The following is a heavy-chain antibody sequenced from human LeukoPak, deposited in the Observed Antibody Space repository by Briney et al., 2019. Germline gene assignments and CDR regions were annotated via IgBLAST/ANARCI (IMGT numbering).Heavy chain of an antibody. J-gene: IGHJ5*02. D-gene: IGHD3-9*01. CDR1: GFTFSSYS. Sequence: GGSLRLSCAASGFTFSSYSMNWVRQAPGKGLEWVSSISSSSSYIYYADSVKGRFTISRDNSKNTLYLQMDSLRAEDTAVYYCAKDRPLRYFDWLLHNWFDPWGQGTLVTVSS. V-gene: IGHV3-21*01. CDR3: AKDRPLRYFDWLLHNWFDP. CDR2: ISSSSSYI.